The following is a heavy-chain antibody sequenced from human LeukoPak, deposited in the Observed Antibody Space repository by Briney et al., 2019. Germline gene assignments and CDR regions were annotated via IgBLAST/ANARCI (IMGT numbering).Heavy chain of an antibody. D-gene: IGHD6-13*01. CDR2: IYSGGST. Sequence: PGGSLRLSCAASGFTVSSNYMSWVRQAPGKGLEWVSAIYSGGSTYYADSVKGRFTISRDNSKNTLYLQMNSLRAEDTAVYYCARDLYSSSSTWGQGTLVTVSS. CDR3: ARDLYSSSST. V-gene: IGHV3-53*01. CDR1: GFTVSSNY. J-gene: IGHJ4*02.